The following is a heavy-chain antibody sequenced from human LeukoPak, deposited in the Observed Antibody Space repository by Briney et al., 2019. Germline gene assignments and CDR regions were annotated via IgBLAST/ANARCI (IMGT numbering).Heavy chain of an antibody. Sequence: PGGSLRLSCAASGFGLDGYTMHWVRQFPGKGLEWVSLINWNGDETYYSDSVKGRFTISRDNSKNTLYLQMNSLRAEDTAVYYCAKDLRIQLWTATLLDYWGQGTLVTVSS. CDR1: GFGLDGYT. V-gene: IGHV3-43*01. J-gene: IGHJ4*02. CDR3: AKDLRIQLWTATLLDY. D-gene: IGHD5-18*01. CDR2: INWNGDET.